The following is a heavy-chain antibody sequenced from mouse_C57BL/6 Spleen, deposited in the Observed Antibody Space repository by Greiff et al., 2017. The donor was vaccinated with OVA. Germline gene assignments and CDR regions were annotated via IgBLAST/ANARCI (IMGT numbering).Heavy chain of an antibody. CDR3: ARGAPSGYDGYYFDY. Sequence: EVKLQESGPGMVKPSQSLSLTCTVTGYSITSGYDWHWIRHFPGNKLEWMGYISYSGSTNYNPSLKSRISITHDTSKNHFFLKLNSVTTEDTATYYCARGAPSGYDGYYFDYWGQGTTLTVSS. CDR1: GYSITSGYD. CDR2: ISYSGST. D-gene: IGHD2-2*01. V-gene: IGHV3-1*01. J-gene: IGHJ2*01.